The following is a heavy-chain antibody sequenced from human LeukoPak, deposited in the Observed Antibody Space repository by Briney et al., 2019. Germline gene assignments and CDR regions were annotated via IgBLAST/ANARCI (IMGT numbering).Heavy chain of an antibody. V-gene: IGHV1-69*01. CDR1: GGTFSSYA. CDR2: IIPIFGTA. J-gene: IGHJ4*02. D-gene: IGHD2-2*01. CDR3: AKGDIVVGPAAMHFDY. Sequence: SVKGSCKSSGGTFSSYAISGVRQAPGQGLEWMGGIIPIFGTANYAQKFQGRVTITADESTSTAYIELSSLRCEDTAVYYCAKGDIVVGPAAMHFDYWGQGTLVTVSS.